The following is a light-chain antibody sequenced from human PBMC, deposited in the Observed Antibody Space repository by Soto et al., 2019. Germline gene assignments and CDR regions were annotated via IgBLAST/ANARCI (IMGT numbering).Light chain of an antibody. CDR1: SSNIGSNY. Sequence: QSVLTQPPSASGTPGQRVTISCSGGSSNIGSNYVYWYQQLPGTAPKLLIYSNNQRPSGVPDRCSGAKSGTSASLSISGLRSEDEADYYCASWDDRVSVVAFGGGTKLTVL. CDR3: ASWDDRVSVVA. J-gene: IGLJ2*01. V-gene: IGLV1-47*01. CDR2: SNN.